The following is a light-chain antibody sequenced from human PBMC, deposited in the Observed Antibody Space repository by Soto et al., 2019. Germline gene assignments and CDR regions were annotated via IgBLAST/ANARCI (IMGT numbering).Light chain of an antibody. Sequence: QTVVTQPPSASGTPGQRVTIPCSGSSSNIGSNAVNWYQQLPGTAPKVLIYSNNQRPSGVPDRFSGSKSGTSASLAISGLQSEDEADYYCAAWDDSLNGAVFGGGTKLTVL. J-gene: IGLJ2*01. V-gene: IGLV1-44*01. CDR1: SSNIGSNA. CDR2: SNN. CDR3: AAWDDSLNGAV.